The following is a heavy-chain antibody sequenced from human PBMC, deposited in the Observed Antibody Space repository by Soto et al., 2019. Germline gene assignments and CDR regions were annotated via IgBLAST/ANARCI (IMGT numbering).Heavy chain of an antibody. J-gene: IGHJ4*02. CDR2: ISGTGSST. CDR1: GFSFSSYA. Sequence: EVQLLESGGGLVQPGGSLRLSCAGSGFSFSSYAVSWVRQAPGKGLEWVSSISGTGSSTYYADSVKGRFTISRDNSKNTWYLQMNSLRAEDTAVYYCAKDTRGYRYNSGFDYWGQGTLVTVSS. D-gene: IGHD5-18*01. V-gene: IGHV3-23*01. CDR3: AKDTRGYRYNSGFDY.